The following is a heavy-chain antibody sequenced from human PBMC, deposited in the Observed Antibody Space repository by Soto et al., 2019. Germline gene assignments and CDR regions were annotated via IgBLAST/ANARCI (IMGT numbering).Heavy chain of an antibody. CDR2: IFYSGTT. CDR3: ASSPNYAFWSGEPYYNGMEV. D-gene: IGHD3-3*01. V-gene: IGHV4-61*01. J-gene: IGHJ6*02. Sequence: QVQLQESGPGLVKPSETLSLTCTVSGGSVSSGSYYWSWIRQPPGKGLEWIGYIFYSGTTNYNPSLKGRVTISVDTSKTQFSLKLSSVTAADTAVYYCASSPNYAFWSGEPYYNGMEVWGQGTTVTVSS. CDR1: GGSVSSGSYY.